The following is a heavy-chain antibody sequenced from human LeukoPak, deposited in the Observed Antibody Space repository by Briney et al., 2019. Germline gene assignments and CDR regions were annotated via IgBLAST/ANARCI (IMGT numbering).Heavy chain of an antibody. CDR3: ARDSELKVGGSFDY. CDR2: IWYDGTNK. CDR1: GFTFSTYG. D-gene: IGHD3-16*01. Sequence: GRSLRLSCAASGFTFSTYGMHWVRQAPGKGLEWVAVIWYDGTNKYYADSVKGRFTISRDSSENTLYLQMNSLRAEDTAVYYCARDSELKVGGSFDYWGQGTLVTVSS. V-gene: IGHV3-33*01. J-gene: IGHJ4*02.